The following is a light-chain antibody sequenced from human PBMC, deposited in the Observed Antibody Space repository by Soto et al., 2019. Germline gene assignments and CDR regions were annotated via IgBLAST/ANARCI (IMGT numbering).Light chain of an antibody. CDR3: AAWDDTLSVWV. CDR2: SNN. CDR1: SSNIGSNY. J-gene: IGLJ3*02. V-gene: IGLV1-47*02. Sequence: QSALTQPPSASGTPGQRVTISCSGSSSNIGSNYGYWYQQLPGTAPKLLIYSNNQRPSGVPDRFSGSKSGTSASLAISGLRSEDEADYYCAAWDDTLSVWVFGGGTKLTVL.